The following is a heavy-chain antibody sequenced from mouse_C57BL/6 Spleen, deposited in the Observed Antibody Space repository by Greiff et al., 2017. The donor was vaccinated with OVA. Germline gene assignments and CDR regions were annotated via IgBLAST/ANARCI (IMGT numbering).Heavy chain of an antibody. CDR1: GFNIKDDY. CDR3: TTLGGNPAWFAY. V-gene: IGHV14-4*01. D-gene: IGHD2-1*01. CDR2: IDPENGDT. Sequence: VQLQQSGAELVRPGASVKLSCTASGFNIKDDYMHWVKQRPEQGLEWIGWIDPENGDTEYASKFQGKATITADTSSNTAYLQLSSLTSEDTAVYYCTTLGGNPAWFAYWGQGTLVTVSA. J-gene: IGHJ3*01.